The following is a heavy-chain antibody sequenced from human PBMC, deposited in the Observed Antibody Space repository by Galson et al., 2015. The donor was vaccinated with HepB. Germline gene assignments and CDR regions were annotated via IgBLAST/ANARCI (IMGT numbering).Heavy chain of an antibody. CDR2: IYYSGST. J-gene: IGHJ5*02. D-gene: IGHD3-22*01. CDR1: GGSFNGYY. V-gene: IGHV4-59*08. CDR3: ARHHYWDSSGGWLDP. Sequence: ETLSLTCSVSGGSFNGYYWTWIRQSPWKGLEWIGNIYYSGSTNYNPSLKSRVTISVDTSKNQFSLKLNSVTAADTAVYYCARHHYWDSSGGWLDPWGQGTLVTVSS.